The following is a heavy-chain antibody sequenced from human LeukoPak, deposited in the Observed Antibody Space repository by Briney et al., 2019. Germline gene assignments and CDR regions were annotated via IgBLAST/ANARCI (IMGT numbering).Heavy chain of an antibody. D-gene: IGHD1-26*01. CDR2: IYHSGRT. J-gene: IGHJ4*02. CDR3: ARDSEFRSGSYWGGFDY. V-gene: IGHV4-38-2*02. CDR1: GYSISSGYY. Sequence: PSETLSLTCTVSGYSISSGYYWGWIRQPPGKGLEWIGSIYHSGRTYYNPSLKSRVTISVDTSKNQFSLKLSSVTAADTAVYYCARDSEFRSGSYWGGFDYWGQGTLVTVSS.